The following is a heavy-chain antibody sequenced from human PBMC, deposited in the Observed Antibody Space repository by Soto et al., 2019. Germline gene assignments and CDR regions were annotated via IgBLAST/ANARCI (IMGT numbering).Heavy chain of an antibody. CDR1: GFTFSSYE. Sequence: SLRLSCAASGFTFSSYEMNWVRQAPGKGLECVSYISSSGSTIYYADSVKGRFTISRDNAKNSLYLQMNSLRAEDTAVYYCARATSYYDILTGDGYGMDVWGQGTTVTVYS. V-gene: IGHV3-48*03. CDR2: ISSSGSTI. D-gene: IGHD3-9*01. CDR3: ARATSYYDILTGDGYGMDV. J-gene: IGHJ6*02.